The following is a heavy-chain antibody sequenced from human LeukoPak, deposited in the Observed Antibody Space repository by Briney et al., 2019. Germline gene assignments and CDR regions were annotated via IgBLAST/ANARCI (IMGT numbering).Heavy chain of an antibody. D-gene: IGHD6-13*01. CDR1: GGSISSSSYY. J-gene: IGHJ5*02. V-gene: IGHV4-39*01. CDR2: IYYSGST. CDR3: ARQGYSQTNWFDP. Sequence: PSETLSLTCTVSGGSISSSSYYWGWIRQPPGKGLEWIGSIYYSGSTYYNPSLKSRLTISVDTSKNQFSLKLSSVTAADTAVYYCARQGYSQTNWFDPWGQGTLVTVSS.